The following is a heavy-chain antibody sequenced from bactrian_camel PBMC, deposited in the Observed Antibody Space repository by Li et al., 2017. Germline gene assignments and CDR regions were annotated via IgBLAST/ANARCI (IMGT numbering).Heavy chain of an antibody. D-gene: IGHD6*01. CDR3: AAESRWGTRILRFSSRSFGI. Sequence: HVQLVESGGGSVQAGGSLRLSCAASGHTNNLGPMAWFREAPGKEREGVAAIDTGGRMPFYTDASNGRFVISRDNAKSTLYLQMDSLRPEDTGVYYCAAESRWGTRILRFSSRSFGIWGQGTQVTVS. CDR1: GHTNNLGP. V-gene: IGHV3S54*01. J-gene: IGHJ6*01. CDR2: IDTGGRMP.